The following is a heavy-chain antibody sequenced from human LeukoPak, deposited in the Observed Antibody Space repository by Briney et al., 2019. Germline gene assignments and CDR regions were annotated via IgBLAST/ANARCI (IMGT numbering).Heavy chain of an antibody. CDR3: ARNPAGIGDY. D-gene: IGHD1-1*01. Sequence: PGGSLRLSCVASGFXFSTYNMNWVRQAPGKGLEWVSFISSGSEIIYYADSVKGRFTVSRDNDKKSLYLQMNSLRDVDTAVYYCARNPAGIGDYLGLGTLVTVSS. J-gene: IGHJ4*02. V-gene: IGHV3-48*02. CDR1: GFXFSTYN. CDR2: ISSGSEII.